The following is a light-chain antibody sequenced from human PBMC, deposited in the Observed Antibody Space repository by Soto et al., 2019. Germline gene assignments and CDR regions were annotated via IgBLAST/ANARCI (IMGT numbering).Light chain of an antibody. CDR3: QQRYKTSLSS. V-gene: IGKV1-39*01. J-gene: IGKJ2*01. Sequence: DIQMTQSPSFLSASVGDRVTITCRASQRIDNFLNWYQQKPGKAPKLLIYGASSLQSGVPSRFSGSGSGTDFTLTITSLQPEDSATYHCQQRYKTSLSSFGQGT. CDR2: GAS. CDR1: QRIDNF.